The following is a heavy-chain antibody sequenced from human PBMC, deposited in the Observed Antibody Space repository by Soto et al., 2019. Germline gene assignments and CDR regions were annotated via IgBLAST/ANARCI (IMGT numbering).Heavy chain of an antibody. D-gene: IGHD1-1*01. CDR1: GFTFNSYS. CDR3: ARYDAFKAFDL. V-gene: IGHV3-21*02. J-gene: IGHJ3*01. Sequence: EVELVESGGGLVKPGGSLRLSCAASGFTFNSYSVNWVRQAPGKGLEWVASISSGSVYIDFADSVSGRFTISREDVTNSVSLQMDSLRVEDTSIYYCARYDAFKAFDLWGQGTMVTVSS. CDR2: ISSGSVYI.